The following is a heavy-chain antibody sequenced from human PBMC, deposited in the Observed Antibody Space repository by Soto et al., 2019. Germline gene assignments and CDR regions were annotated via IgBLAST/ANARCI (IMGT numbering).Heavy chain of an antibody. V-gene: IGHV5-10-1*03. Sequence: EVQLVQSGAEVKKPGESLRISCKGSGYSFTSYWISWVRQMPGKGLEWMGRIDPSDSYTNYSPSFQGHVTISADKSISTAYLQWSSLKASDTAMYYCARRYCSSTSCYGGFDYWGQGTLVTVSS. CDR2: IDPSDSYT. CDR1: GYSFTSYW. CDR3: ARRYCSSTSCYGGFDY. D-gene: IGHD2-2*01. J-gene: IGHJ4*02.